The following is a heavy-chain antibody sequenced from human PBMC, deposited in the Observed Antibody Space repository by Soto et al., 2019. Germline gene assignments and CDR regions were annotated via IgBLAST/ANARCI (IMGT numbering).Heavy chain of an antibody. J-gene: IGHJ6*02. CDR3: AREKGYCSGGRCRYYYYGMDV. CDR2: INPSGGST. V-gene: IGHV1-46*01. Sequence: ASVKVSCKASGYTFTSYYMHWVRQAPGQGLEWMGIINPSGGSTSYAQKFQGRVTMTRDTSTSTVYMELSSLRSEDTAVYYCAREKGYCSGGRCRYYYYGMDVWGQGTTVTVSS. CDR1: GYTFTSYY. D-gene: IGHD2-15*01.